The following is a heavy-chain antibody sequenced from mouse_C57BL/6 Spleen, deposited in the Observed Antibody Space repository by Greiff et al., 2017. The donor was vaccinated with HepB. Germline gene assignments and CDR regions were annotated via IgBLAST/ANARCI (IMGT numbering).Heavy chain of an antibody. V-gene: IGHV2-3*01. CDR1: GFSLTSYG. Sequence: VKLVESGPGLVAPSQSLSITCTVSGFSLTSYGVSWVRQPPGKGLEWLGVIWGDGSTNYHSALISRLSISKDNSKSQVFLKLNSLQTDDTATYYCAKEGITTVVDAMDYWGQGTSVTVSS. CDR3: AKEGITTVVDAMDY. J-gene: IGHJ4*01. D-gene: IGHD1-1*01. CDR2: IWGDGST.